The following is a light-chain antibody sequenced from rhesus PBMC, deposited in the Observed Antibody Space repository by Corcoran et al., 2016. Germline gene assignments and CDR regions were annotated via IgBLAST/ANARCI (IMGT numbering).Light chain of an antibody. Sequence: DIQMTQSPSSLSASVGDRVTITCRASQGITNDLAWYQQKPGETPKLLIYRASSLHSGVPSRFSGSGSGTDFTLAISRLRSENFATYYCQHYYSTPYSFDQGTKVEIK. J-gene: IGKJ2*01. CDR1: QGITND. V-gene: IGKV1-25*01. CDR2: RAS. CDR3: QHYYSTPYS.